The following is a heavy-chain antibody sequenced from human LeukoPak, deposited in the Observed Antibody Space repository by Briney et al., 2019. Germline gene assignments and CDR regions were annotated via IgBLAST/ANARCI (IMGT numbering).Heavy chain of an antibody. J-gene: IGHJ4*02. CDR2: ISWNSGSI. Sequence: PGGSLRLSCAASGFTFSSYAMHWVRQAPGKGLEWVSGISWNSGSIGYADSVKGRFTISRDNAKNSLYLQMNSLRAEDTALYYCATEHPPPNKPAYFDYWGQGTLVTVSS. V-gene: IGHV3-9*01. CDR3: ATEHPPPNKPAYFDY. CDR1: GFTFSSYA. D-gene: IGHD2-2*01.